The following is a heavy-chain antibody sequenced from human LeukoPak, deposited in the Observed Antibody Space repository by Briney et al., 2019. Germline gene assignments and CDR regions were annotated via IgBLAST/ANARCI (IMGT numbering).Heavy chain of an antibody. CDR2: IYFSGNT. D-gene: IGHD3-3*02. CDR3: ATRSXAFGRRWDDTFDI. CDR1: GVSISNYY. Sequence: PSETLSLTCTVSGVSISNYYWSWIRQPPGKGLEWIGYIYFSGNTKYKPSLKSRVTISVDTSKNEFSLKLNSVAAGDTAVYYCATRSXAFGRRWDDTFDIGGQGTTVIVSS. J-gene: IGHJ3*02. V-gene: IGHV4-59*01.